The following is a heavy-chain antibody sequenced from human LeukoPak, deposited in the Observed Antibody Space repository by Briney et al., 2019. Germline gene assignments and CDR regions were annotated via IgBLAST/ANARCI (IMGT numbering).Heavy chain of an antibody. D-gene: IGHD1-1*01. CDR1: GFTFSSYA. V-gene: IGHV3-30*04. Sequence: GRSLRLSCAASGFTFSSYAMHWVRQAPGKGLEWVAVISYDGSNKYCADSVKGRFTISRDNSKNTLYLQMNSLRAEDTAVYYCARARTGTTFWNWGQGTLVTVSS. CDR3: ARARTGTTFWN. CDR2: ISYDGSNK. J-gene: IGHJ4*02.